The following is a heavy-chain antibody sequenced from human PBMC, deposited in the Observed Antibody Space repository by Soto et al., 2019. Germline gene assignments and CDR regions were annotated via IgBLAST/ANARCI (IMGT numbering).Heavy chain of an antibody. Sequence: ASVKVSCKASGYTFTGYYMHWVRQAPGQGLEWMGWINPNSGDTNYAQKFQGWVTMTRDTSISTAYMELSRLRSDDTAVYYCARGYCSSTSCHPRYNWFDPWGQGTLVTVSS. V-gene: IGHV1-2*04. CDR3: ARGYCSSTSCHPRYNWFDP. J-gene: IGHJ5*02. D-gene: IGHD2-2*01. CDR2: INPNSGDT. CDR1: GYTFTGYY.